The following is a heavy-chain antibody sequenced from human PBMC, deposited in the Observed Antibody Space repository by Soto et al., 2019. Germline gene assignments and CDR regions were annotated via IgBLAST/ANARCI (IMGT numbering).Heavy chain of an antibody. J-gene: IGHJ4*02. CDR1: GTTFSNYA. CDR2: IILPFGTP. Sequence: SVKVSCKASGTTFSNYAIGWVRQAPGQGLEWMGGIILPFGTPNYAQKFQGRVAISADESMTTAYMELRGLRSEDTAVYYFVRGPDYEGYFYNCAQGAFVTVSS. V-gene: IGHV1-69*13. CDR3: VRGPDYEGYFYN. D-gene: IGHD3-22*01.